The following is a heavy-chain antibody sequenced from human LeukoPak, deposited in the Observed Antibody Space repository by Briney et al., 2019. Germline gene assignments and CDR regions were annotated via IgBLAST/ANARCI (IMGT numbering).Heavy chain of an antibody. CDR3: ARTPRQLSLFDY. J-gene: IGHJ4*02. V-gene: IGHV4-59*01. D-gene: IGHD5-18*01. CDR2: IYYSGST. Sequence: SETLSLTCTVSGGSISSYYWSWLRQPPGKGLEWIGYIYYSGSTNYNPSLKSRVTISVDTSKNQFSLKLSSVTAADTAVYYCARTPRQLSLFDYWGQGTLVTVSS. CDR1: GGSISSYY.